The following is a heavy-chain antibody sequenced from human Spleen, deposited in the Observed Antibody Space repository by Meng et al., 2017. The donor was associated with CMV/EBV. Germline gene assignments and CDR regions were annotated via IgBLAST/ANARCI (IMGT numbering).Heavy chain of an antibody. Sequence: GESLKISCAASGFTFSSYGMHWVRQAPGKGLEWVAVISYDGSNKYYADSVKGRFTISRDNSKNTLYLQMNSLRAEDTAVYYCARIRITIFGGFHYGMDVWGQGTTVTVSS. CDR3: ARIRITIFGGFHYGMDV. V-gene: IGHV3-30*19. CDR2: ISYDGSNK. CDR1: GFTFSSYG. J-gene: IGHJ6*02. D-gene: IGHD3-3*01.